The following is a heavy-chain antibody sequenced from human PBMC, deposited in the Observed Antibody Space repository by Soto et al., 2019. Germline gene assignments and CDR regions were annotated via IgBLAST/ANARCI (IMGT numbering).Heavy chain of an antibody. D-gene: IGHD5-12*01. V-gene: IGHV1-46*01. CDR2: INPSGGST. Sequence: ASVKVSCKAFGHTFTSYYIHWVRHAPGQGHEWMGIINPSGGSTSYAQKFQGRVTMTRDTSTSTVYMELSRLRSEDTAVYYCASYHTPHSGYSWKPRALPGDAFDIWGQGTMVTVSS. CDR3: ASYHTPHSGYSWKPRALPGDAFDI. CDR1: GHTFTSYY. J-gene: IGHJ3*02.